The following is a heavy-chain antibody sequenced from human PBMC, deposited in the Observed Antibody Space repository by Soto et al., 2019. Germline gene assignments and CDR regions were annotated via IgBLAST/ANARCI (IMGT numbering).Heavy chain of an antibody. Sequence: ASVKVSCKASGYTFTSYAMHWVRQAPGQRLGWMGWINAGNGNTKYSQKFQGRVTITRDTSASTAYMELSSLRSEDTAVYYCASHDLKRMSAAPPLAHYYGMDVWGKGTTVTVSS. J-gene: IGHJ6*04. D-gene: IGHD6-13*01. CDR1: GYTFTSYA. V-gene: IGHV1-3*01. CDR2: INAGNGNT. CDR3: ASHDLKRMSAAPPLAHYYGMDV.